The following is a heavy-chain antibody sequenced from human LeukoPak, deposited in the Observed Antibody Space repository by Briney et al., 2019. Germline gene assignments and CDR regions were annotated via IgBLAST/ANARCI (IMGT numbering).Heavy chain of an antibody. J-gene: IGHJ3*02. D-gene: IGHD3-22*01. CDR1: GGSINSYY. Sequence: SETLSLTCTVSGGSINSYYWSWIRQPPGKGLEWIGYIYYSGSTNYNPSLKSRVTISVDTSKNQFSLKLSSVTAADTAVYYCARDEYYYDSSGWGPFDIWGQGTMVTVSS. CDR2: IYYSGST. CDR3: ARDEYYYDSSGWGPFDI. V-gene: IGHV4-59*12.